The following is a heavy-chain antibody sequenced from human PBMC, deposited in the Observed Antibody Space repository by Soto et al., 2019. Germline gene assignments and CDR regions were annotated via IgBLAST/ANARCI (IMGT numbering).Heavy chain of an antibody. CDR1: GFTFTSSA. Sequence: ASVKVSCKASGFTFTSSAVQWVRQARGQRLECIGWIVVGSGNTNYAQKFQERVTITRDMSTSTAYMELSSLRSEDTAVYYCAADLVVVAAIGLPYYYGMDVWGQGTTVTVSS. D-gene: IGHD2-15*01. CDR3: AADLVVVAAIGLPYYYGMDV. CDR2: IVVGSGNT. V-gene: IGHV1-58*01. J-gene: IGHJ6*02.